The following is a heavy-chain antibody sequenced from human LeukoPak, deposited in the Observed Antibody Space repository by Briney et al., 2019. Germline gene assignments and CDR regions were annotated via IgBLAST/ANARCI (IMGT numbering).Heavy chain of an antibody. J-gene: IGHJ4*02. CDR2: IWYDGTNE. V-gene: IGHV3-30*02. Sequence: GGSLRLSCAASGFTFRSHGMHWVRQAPGKGLEWVALIWYDGTNEYYADSVRGRFTISRDNSKNTLYLQMNSLRAEDTAVYYCARGGDGYNCDYWGQGTLVTVSS. CDR1: GFTFRSHG. D-gene: IGHD5-24*01. CDR3: ARGGDGYNCDY.